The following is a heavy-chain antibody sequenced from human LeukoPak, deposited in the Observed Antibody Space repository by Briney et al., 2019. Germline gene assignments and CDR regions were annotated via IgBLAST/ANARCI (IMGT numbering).Heavy chain of an antibody. J-gene: IGHJ4*02. CDR1: GSSISGGTYY. D-gene: IGHD1-26*01. CDR3: ARRGGSGRAFDY. V-gene: IGHV4-39*01. CDR2: IYYTGST. Sequence: SETLSLTCSVSGSSISGGTYYWGRLRQPPGKGLEWIGSIYYTGSTYDNPSLKSRVTISVDTSKNQFSLKLSSVTAADTAVYYCARRGGSGRAFDYWGQGTLVTVSS.